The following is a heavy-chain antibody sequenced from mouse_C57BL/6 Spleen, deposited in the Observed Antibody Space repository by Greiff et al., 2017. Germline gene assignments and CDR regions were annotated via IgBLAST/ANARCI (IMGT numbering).Heavy chain of an antibody. J-gene: IGHJ3*01. Sequence: EVQLQQSGPGLVKPSQSLSLTCSVTGYSITSGYYWNWIRQFPGNKLEWMGYISYDGSNNYNPSLKNRISITRDTSKNQFFLKLNSVTTEDTATYYCASPYYSNGGFAYWGQGTLVTVSA. D-gene: IGHD2-5*01. CDR2: ISYDGSN. V-gene: IGHV3-6*01. CDR3: ASPYYSNGGFAY. CDR1: GYSITSGYY.